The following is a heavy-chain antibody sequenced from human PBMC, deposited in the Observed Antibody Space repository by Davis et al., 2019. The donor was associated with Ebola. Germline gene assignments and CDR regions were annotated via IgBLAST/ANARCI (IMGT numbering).Heavy chain of an antibody. V-gene: IGHV3-11*01. J-gene: IGHJ6*02. Sequence: GESLKISCEASGFTFTDYYMTWIRQAPGKGLEWISYIDSSGNRIYYADSVKGRFTISRDNPKNSLYLQMNSLRAEDPALYYCARGRLELLGHLLNKNYAMDVWGQGTTVTVTS. D-gene: IGHD1-7*01. CDR1: GFTFTDYY. CDR3: ARGRLELLGHLLNKNYAMDV. CDR2: IDSSGNRI.